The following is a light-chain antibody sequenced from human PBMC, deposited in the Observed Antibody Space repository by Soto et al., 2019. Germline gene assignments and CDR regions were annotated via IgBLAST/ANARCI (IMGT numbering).Light chain of an antibody. Sequence: QSVLTQPASVSGSPGQSITISCIGTSSDVGGYNYVPWYQQHPGKAPKLMIYEVSNRPSGVSNRFSGSKSGNTASLTISGLQAEDEADYYCSSYTSSTSHDFGTGPTVTV. J-gene: IGLJ1*01. CDR2: EVS. CDR3: SSYTSSTSHD. CDR1: SSDVGGYNY. V-gene: IGLV2-14*01.